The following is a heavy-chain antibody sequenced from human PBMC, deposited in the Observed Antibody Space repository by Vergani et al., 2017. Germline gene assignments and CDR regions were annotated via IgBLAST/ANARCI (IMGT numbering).Heavy chain of an antibody. CDR2: ISGSGGST. V-gene: IGHV3-23*04. CDR1: GFTFGDYA. D-gene: IGHD1-7*01. J-gene: IGHJ4*02. Sequence: EVQLVESGGGLVQPGRSLRLSCTASGFTFGDYAMSWFRQAPGKGLEWVSAISGSGGSTYYADSVKGRFTISRDNSKNTLYLQMNSLRAEDTAVYYCAKEGITGTTAIDYWGQGTLVTVSS. CDR3: AKEGITGTTAIDY.